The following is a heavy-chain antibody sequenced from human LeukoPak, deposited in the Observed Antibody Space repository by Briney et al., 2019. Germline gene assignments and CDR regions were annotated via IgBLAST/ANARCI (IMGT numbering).Heavy chain of an antibody. D-gene: IGHD4-17*01. CDR1: GFTFSSYW. V-gene: IGHV3-74*01. CDR2: ISVDGNNT. CDR3: ARGEPAKTTVTTGRALDY. J-gene: IGHJ4*02. Sequence: GGSLRLSCAASGFTFSSYWMHWVRQAPGKGLVWVSRISVDGNNTDNADSVKGRFTISRDNAKNTLYLQMNSLRAEDTAVYYCARGEPAKTTVTTGRALDYWGQGTLVTVSS.